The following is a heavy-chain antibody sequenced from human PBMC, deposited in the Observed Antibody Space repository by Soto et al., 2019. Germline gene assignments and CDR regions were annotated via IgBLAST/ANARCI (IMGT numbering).Heavy chain of an antibody. V-gene: IGHV1-69*13. D-gene: IGHD6-19*01. CDR3: ARDMPRIAVAGTANDAFDI. CDR2: IIPIFGTA. Sequence: SVKVSCKASGGTFSSYAISWVRQAPGQGLEWMGGIIPIFGTANYAQKFQGRVTITADESTSTAYMELSSLRSEDTAVYYCARDMPRIAVAGTANDAFDIWGQGTMVTVSS. CDR1: GGTFSSYA. J-gene: IGHJ3*02.